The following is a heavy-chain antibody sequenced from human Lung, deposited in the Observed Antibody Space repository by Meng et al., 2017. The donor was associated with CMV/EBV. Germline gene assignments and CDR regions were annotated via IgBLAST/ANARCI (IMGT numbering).Heavy chain of an antibody. CDR3: VRDCSVASCYDFYYYGMDV. V-gene: IGHV1-69*05. CDR1: GGTFNSYS. J-gene: IGHJ6*02. Sequence: SXXVSXKASGGTFNSYSISWVRQAPGQGLEWMGGSIPMYATVNYAQKFQGRVTITTDESASTAYMELSSLRSEDTGVYYCVRDCSVASCYDFYYYGMDVWXRGTTVTFSS. CDR2: SIPMYATV. D-gene: IGHD2-2*01.